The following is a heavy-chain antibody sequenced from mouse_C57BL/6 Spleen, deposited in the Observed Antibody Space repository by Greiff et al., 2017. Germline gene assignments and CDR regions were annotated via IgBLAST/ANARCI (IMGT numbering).Heavy chain of an antibody. Sequence: QVQLQQSGAELVKPGASVKISCKASGYAFSSYWMNWVKQRPGKGLEWIGQIYPGDGDTNYNGKFKGKATLTADKSSSTAYMQLSSLTSEDSAVYCCARWGMGNYDFDYWGQGTTLTVSS. CDR2: IYPGDGDT. V-gene: IGHV1-80*01. J-gene: IGHJ2*01. CDR1: GYAFSSYW. D-gene: IGHD2-1*01. CDR3: ARWGMGNYDFDY.